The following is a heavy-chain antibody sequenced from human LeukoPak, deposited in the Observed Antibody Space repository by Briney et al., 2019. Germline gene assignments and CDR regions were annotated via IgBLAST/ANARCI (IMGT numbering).Heavy chain of an antibody. Sequence: PSETLSLTCTVSGGSVSSGSYYWSWIRQPPGKGLEWIGYIYYSGSTNYNPSLKSRVTISVDTSKNQFSLKLSSVTAADTAVYYCALWFCSRTSFYVDYWGQGTLVAVSS. CDR2: IYYSGST. CDR1: GGSVSSGSYY. CDR3: ALWFCSRTSFYVDY. D-gene: IGHD2-2*01. J-gene: IGHJ4*02. V-gene: IGHV4-61*01.